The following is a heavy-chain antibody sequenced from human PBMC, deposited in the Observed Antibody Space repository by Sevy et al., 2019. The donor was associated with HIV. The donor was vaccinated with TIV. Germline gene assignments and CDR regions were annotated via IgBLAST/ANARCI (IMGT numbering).Heavy chain of an antibody. CDR2: IKSKSDGGTT. CDR3: STDPIILLLVTDGMDV. J-gene: IGHJ6*02. Sequence: GSLRLSWAASGFTFTYAWMTWVRQAPGKGLEWVGRIKSKSDGGTTDYAAPVKGRFIISRDDSKNTLYLQMNSLKTEDTAVYYCSTDPIILLLVTDGMDVWGQGTTVTVSS. CDR1: GFTFTYAW. V-gene: IGHV3-15*01. D-gene: IGHD2-8*02.